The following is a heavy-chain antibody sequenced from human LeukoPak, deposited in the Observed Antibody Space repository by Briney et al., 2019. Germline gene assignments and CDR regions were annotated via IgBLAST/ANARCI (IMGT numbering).Heavy chain of an antibody. CDR3: AKKYSTGLDP. Sequence: GGSLRLSCAASGFTFSSYAMSWVRQAPGKGLEWVSGLSASGGLTYYSDSVKGRFTISRDNSKNTLYLQMNSLRADDTAVYYCAKKYSTGLDPWGQGTLVTVSS. J-gene: IGHJ5*02. D-gene: IGHD1-26*01. CDR1: GFTFSSYA. CDR2: LSASGGLT. V-gene: IGHV3-23*01.